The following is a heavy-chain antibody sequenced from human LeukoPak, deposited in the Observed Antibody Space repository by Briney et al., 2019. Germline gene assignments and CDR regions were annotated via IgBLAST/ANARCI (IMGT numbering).Heavy chain of an antibody. J-gene: IGHJ3*02. CDR2: ISYDGSNK. Sequence: GGSLRLSCAASGFTFSSCAMHWVRQAPGKGLEWVAVISYDGSNKYYADSVKGRFTISRDNSKNTLYLQMNSLRAEDTAVYYCAREGACSSTSCYAIDAFDIWGQGTMVTVSS. V-gene: IGHV3-30-3*01. CDR1: GFTFSSCA. D-gene: IGHD2-2*01. CDR3: AREGACSSTSCYAIDAFDI.